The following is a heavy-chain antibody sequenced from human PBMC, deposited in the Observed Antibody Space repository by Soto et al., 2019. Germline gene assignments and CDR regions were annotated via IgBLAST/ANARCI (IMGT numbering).Heavy chain of an antibody. CDR3: ARALGYCSSTSCEPYYYYGMDV. J-gene: IGHJ6*02. D-gene: IGHD2-2*01. V-gene: IGHV3-23*01. CDR2: ISGSGGST. Sequence: GGSLRLSCAASGFTFSSYAMSWVRQAPGKGLEWVSAISGSGGSTYYADSVKGRFTISRDNSKNTLYLQMNSLRAEDTAVYYCARALGYCSSTSCEPYYYYGMDVWGQGTTVTVSS. CDR1: GFTFSSYA.